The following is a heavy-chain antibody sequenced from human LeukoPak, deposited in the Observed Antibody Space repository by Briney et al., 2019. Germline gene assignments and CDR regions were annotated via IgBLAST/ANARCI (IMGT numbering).Heavy chain of an antibody. CDR2: ISYDGSNK. J-gene: IGHJ6*02. D-gene: IGHD6-13*01. Sequence: PGRSLRLSCAASGFTFSSYAMHWVRQAPGKGLEWVAVISYDGSNKYYADSVKGRFTISRDNSKNTLYLQMNSLRAEDTAVYYCARDSSSWYPHYYGMDVWGQGTTVTVSS. CDR3: ARDSSSWYPHYYGMDV. CDR1: GFTFSSYA. V-gene: IGHV3-30-3*01.